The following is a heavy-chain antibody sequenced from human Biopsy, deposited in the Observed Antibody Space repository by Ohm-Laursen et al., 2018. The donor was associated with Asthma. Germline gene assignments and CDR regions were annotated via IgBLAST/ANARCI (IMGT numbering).Heavy chain of an antibody. Sequence: ASVKASCKISGYILTDLSVHWVRQAPGQGLEWMGGHDHEEGGTVNARRFQGRVTMTEDTSTDTAYMELSSLSSDDTAVYYCASDFPKDYVRYNFQFWGQGTLVTVSS. CDR2: HDHEEGGT. CDR1: GYILTDLS. CDR3: ASDFPKDYVRYNFQF. J-gene: IGHJ4*02. D-gene: IGHD4-17*01. V-gene: IGHV1-24*01.